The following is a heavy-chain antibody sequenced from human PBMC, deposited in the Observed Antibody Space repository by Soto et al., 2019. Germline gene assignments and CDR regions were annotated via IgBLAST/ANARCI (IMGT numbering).Heavy chain of an antibody. Sequence: GGPLRLSCAASWFTFSTFGVSRVSQVPGKGLEWVSIIYSDGYTYYAASVKGRFTISRDNFKNTLYLQMSSLRAEDTAVYYCARRKYCSSTTCFDYWGQGTLVTVSS. CDR3: ARRKYCSSTTCFDY. D-gene: IGHD2-2*01. CDR1: WFTFSTFG. CDR2: IYSDGYT. V-gene: IGHV3-66*01. J-gene: IGHJ4*02.